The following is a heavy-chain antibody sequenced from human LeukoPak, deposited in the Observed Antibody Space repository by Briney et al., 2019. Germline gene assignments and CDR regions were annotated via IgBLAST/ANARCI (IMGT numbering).Heavy chain of an antibody. CDR1: GFTFSSYG. CDR3: AKCYYGSLGLDAFDI. V-gene: IGHV3-30*18. D-gene: IGHD3-10*01. CDR2: ISYDGSNK. Sequence: GGSLRLSCAASGFTFSSYGMHWVRQAPGKGLEWVAVISYDGSNKYYADSVKGRFTISRDNSKNTLYLQMNSLRAEDTALYYCAKCYYGSLGLDAFDIWGQGTMVTVSS. J-gene: IGHJ3*02.